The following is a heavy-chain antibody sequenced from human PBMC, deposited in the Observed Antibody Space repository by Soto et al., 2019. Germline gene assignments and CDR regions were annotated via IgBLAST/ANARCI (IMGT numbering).Heavy chain of an antibody. D-gene: IGHD6-25*01. CDR3: AKSRVDSGRGYFDL. CDR1: GFTFSIYP. J-gene: IGHJ2*01. V-gene: IGHV3-23*01. CDR2: IGTTGGDT. Sequence: EVQLLESGGXXVQPGGSLRLSCAASGFTFSIYPMSWVRQTPEKGLEWVSTIGTTGGDTYYADSVRGGSTISRDDSKNTLYLQMSSLRAEESAVYYCAKSRVDSGRGYFDLWGRGTLVTVSS.